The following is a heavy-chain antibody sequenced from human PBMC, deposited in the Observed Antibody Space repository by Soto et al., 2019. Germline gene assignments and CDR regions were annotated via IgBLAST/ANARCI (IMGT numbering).Heavy chain of an antibody. D-gene: IGHD2-15*01. CDR1: GYTFTSYF. J-gene: IGHJ4*02. CDR2: INPSGGST. CDR3: ARVYCSGGSCYSIDY. V-gene: IGHV1-46*03. Sequence: QVQLVQSGAEVKKPGASVKVSCKASGYTFTSYFMHWVRQAPGQGLEWMGIINPSGGSTSYAQKFQGRVTMTRDTSTSTVYMELSSLRSEDTALYYCARVYCSGGSCYSIDYWGQGPLVTVSS.